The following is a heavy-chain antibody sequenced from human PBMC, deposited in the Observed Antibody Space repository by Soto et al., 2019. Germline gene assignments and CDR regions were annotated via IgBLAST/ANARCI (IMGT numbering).Heavy chain of an antibody. CDR3: AKGLMKMATITATFDY. CDR2: ISYDGNNK. J-gene: IGHJ4*02. D-gene: IGHD5-12*01. V-gene: IGHV3-30*18. Sequence: GGSLRLSCAASGFIFSIYGMHWVRQAPGKGLEWVAVISYDGNNKYYTDSVKGRFTISRDSSKNTLYLQMNSLRSEDTAVYYCAKGLMKMATITATFDYWGQGTLVTVSS. CDR1: GFIFSIYG.